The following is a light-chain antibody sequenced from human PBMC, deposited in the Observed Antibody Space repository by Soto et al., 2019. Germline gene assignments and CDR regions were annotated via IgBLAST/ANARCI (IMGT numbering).Light chain of an antibody. CDR2: QVS. CDR1: QSLVYSDGNNY. V-gene: IGKV2-30*01. CDR3: LQGTLCPCT. Sequence: DVVMTQSPRSLPVTLGQPASISCRSSQSLVYSDGNNYLNWFQQRPGQSPRRLSYQVSNRESGVPERFSGSGSGTDFTLTISSVEAEDVGVYYCLQGTLCPCTFGQGTKVDIK. J-gene: IGKJ1*01.